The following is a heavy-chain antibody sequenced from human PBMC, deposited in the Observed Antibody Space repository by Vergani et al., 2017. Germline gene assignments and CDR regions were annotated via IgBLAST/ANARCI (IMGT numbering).Heavy chain of an antibody. J-gene: IGHJ4*02. V-gene: IGHV3-21*04. CDR3: AGPPAPPAGYYYFDY. CDR1: GFTFSSYS. CDR2: ISSSSTYI. D-gene: IGHD3-9*01. Sequence: EVQLVESGGGLVKPGGSLRLSCAASGFTFSSYSMNWVRQAPGKGLEWVSSISSSSTYIYYADSVKGRFTISRDNAKNSLYLQMNSLRAEDTAVYYCAGPPAPPAGYYYFDYWGQGNLVTVSS.